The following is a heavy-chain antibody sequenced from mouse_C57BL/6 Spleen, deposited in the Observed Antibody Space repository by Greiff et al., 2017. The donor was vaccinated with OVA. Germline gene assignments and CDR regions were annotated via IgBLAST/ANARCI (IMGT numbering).Heavy chain of an antibody. Sequence: EVQLQQSGPELVKPGASVKISCKASGYSFTGYYMNWVKQSPEKSLEWIGEINPSTGGTTYNQKFKAKATLTVDKSSSTAYMQLKSLTSEDSAVYYCARRGDGYRFAYWGQGTLVTVSA. CDR3: ARRGDGYRFAY. CDR2: INPSTGGT. V-gene: IGHV1-42*01. CDR1: GYSFTGYY. D-gene: IGHD2-3*01. J-gene: IGHJ3*01.